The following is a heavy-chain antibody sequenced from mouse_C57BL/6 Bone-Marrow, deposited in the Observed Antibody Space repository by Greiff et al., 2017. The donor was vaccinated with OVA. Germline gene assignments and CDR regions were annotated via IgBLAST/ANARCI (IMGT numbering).Heavy chain of an antibody. CDR3: AKYGSYYYAMDY. V-gene: IGHV2-5*01. Sequence: VQLQESGPGLVQPSQSLSITCTVSGFSLTSYGVHWVRQSPGKGLEWLGVIWRGGSTDYNAAFMSRLSITKDNSKSQVFFKMNSLQTDDTAIYYCAKYGSYYYAMDYWGQGTSVTVSS. CDR2: IWRGGST. J-gene: IGHJ4*01. D-gene: IGHD1-1*01. CDR1: GFSLTSYG.